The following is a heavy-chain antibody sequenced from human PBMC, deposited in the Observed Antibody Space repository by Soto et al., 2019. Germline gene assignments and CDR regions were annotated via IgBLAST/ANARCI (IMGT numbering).Heavy chain of an antibody. CDR3: ARADIVVVVAATHYYMDV. V-gene: IGHV4-59*01. CDR2: IYYSGST. Sequence: PSETLSLTCTVSGGSISSYYWSWIRQPPGKGLEWIGYIYYSGSTNYNPSLKSRVTIPVDTSKNQFSLKLSSVTAADTAVYYCARADIVVVVAATHYYMDVWGKGTTVTVSS. CDR1: GGSISSYY. D-gene: IGHD2-15*01. J-gene: IGHJ6*03.